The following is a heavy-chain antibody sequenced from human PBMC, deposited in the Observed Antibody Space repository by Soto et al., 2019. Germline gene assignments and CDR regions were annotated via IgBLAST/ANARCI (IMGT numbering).Heavy chain of an antibody. J-gene: IGHJ6*02. CDR1: GGSISSGGYY. D-gene: IGHD2-2*01. CDR2: IFYSGST. V-gene: IGHV4-31*03. Sequence: QVQLQESGPGLVKPSQTLSLTCTVSGGSISSGGYYWSWIRQHPGKGLEWIGYIFYSGSTYYNPSLKSRVTISVDTSKNQFSLKLSSVTAADTAVYYCALSSGIVPAAMLSYVYMDVWGQGTTVTVSS. CDR3: ALSSGIVPAAMLSYVYMDV.